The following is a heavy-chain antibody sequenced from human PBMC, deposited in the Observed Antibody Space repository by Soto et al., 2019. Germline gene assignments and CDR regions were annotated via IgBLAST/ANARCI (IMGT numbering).Heavy chain of an antibody. CDR1: GGTFSSYA. D-gene: IGHD5-12*01. CDR3: ACDYVDIVATIMDY. CDR2: IIPIFGTA. V-gene: IGHV1-69*06. J-gene: IGHJ4*02. Sequence: QVQLVQSGAEVKKPGSSVKVSCKASGGTFSSYAISWVRQAPRQGLEWMGGIIPIFGTANYAQKFQGRVTITADKSTSTAYMELSSLRSEDTAVYYCACDYVDIVATIMDYWGQGTLVTVSS.